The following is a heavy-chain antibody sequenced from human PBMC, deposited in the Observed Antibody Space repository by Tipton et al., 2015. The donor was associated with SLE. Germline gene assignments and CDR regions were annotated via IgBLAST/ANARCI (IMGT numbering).Heavy chain of an antibody. D-gene: IGHD4-17*01. CDR3: ARGSDGEYVRYFDV. CDR2: ISSTGNT. V-gene: IGHV4-61*09. Sequence: TLSLTCTVSGGSIRSSNYYWSWIRQPAGKGLEWIGHISSTGNTNYNPSLKSRVTISIDASQNRVSLRLKSVSAADTAVYYCARGSDGEYVRYFDVWGPGTLVTVSS. J-gene: IGHJ2*01. CDR1: GGSIRSSNYY.